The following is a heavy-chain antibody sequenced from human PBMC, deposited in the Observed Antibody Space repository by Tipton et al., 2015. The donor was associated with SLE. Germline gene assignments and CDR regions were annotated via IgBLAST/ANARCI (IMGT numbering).Heavy chain of an antibody. J-gene: IGHJ6*03. CDR2: IYYSGST. V-gene: IGHV4-39*07. CDR3: ARGPYYYMDV. Sequence: TLSLTCTVSNGSISSSPYYWGWIRQSPGKGLEWVGSIYYSGSTYYNPSLKSRVPISVDTSRNQCSLNLTSVTAADTAVYYCARGPYYYMDVWGKGTTVTVSS. CDR1: NGSISSSPYY.